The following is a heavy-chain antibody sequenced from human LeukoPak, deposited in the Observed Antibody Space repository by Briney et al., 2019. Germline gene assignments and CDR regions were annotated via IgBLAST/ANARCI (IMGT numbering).Heavy chain of an antibody. CDR2: IYTSGST. Sequence: SETLSLTCTVSGGSISSSSYYWGWIRQPAGKGLEWIGRIYTSGSTNYNPSLKSRVTMSVDRSRNQFSLKLTSVTAADTAVYYCARQKWEQQGRDYYFNGLDVWGPGTTVIVSS. V-gene: IGHV4-61*02. J-gene: IGHJ6*02. D-gene: IGHD1/OR15-1a*01. CDR1: GGSISSSSYY. CDR3: ARQKWEQQGRDYYFNGLDV.